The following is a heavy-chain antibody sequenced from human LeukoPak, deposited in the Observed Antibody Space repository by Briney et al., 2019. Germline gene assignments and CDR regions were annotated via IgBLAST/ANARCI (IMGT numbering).Heavy chain of an antibody. CDR2: VYYSGST. V-gene: IGHV4-61*01. CDR3: ARRKAVRPRDYYFDY. J-gene: IGHJ4*02. Sequence: SETLSLTCTVSDDSVSSDNYYWSWIRQPPGKGLECIGYVYYSGSTNYNPSLKSRVTISVDTSKNQFSLKLSSVTAVDTAVYFCARRKAVRPRDYYFDYWGQGTLVTVSS. CDR1: DDSVSSDNYY. D-gene: IGHD6-6*01.